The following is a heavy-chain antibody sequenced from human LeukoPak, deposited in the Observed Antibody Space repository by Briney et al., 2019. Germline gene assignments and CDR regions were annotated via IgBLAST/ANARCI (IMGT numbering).Heavy chain of an antibody. D-gene: IGHD6-13*01. CDR2: TYYRSKWYN. CDR1: GDSVSSNTTA. J-gene: IGHJ4*02. V-gene: IGHV6-1*01. Sequence: SQTLSLTCAISGDSVSSNTTAWDWIRQSPSRGLEWLGRTYYRSKWYNDYAVSVRSRITINPDTAKNQFSLQLNSVTPEDTAVYYCARQQRGAFDYWGQGTLVTVSS. CDR3: ARQQRGAFDY.